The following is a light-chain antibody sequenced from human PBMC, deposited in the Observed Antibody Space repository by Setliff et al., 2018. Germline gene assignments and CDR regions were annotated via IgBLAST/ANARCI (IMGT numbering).Light chain of an antibody. V-gene: IGLV2-14*01. CDR3: CSYTSSDTVV. CDR1: SSDVGAYKY. CDR2: EAT. Sequence: QSALTPPASVSGSPGQSITISCTGTSSDVGAYKYVSWYQQHPDKAPKLMIYEATNRPSGVSNRFSGSKSGNTASLTISGLQAEDEADYYCCSYTSSDTVVFGTGTKVTVL. J-gene: IGLJ1*01.